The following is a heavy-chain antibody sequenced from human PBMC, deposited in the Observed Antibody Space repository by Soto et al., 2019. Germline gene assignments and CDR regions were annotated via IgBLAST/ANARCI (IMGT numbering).Heavy chain of an antibody. V-gene: IGHV5-51*01. D-gene: IGHD2-2*01. CDR3: ARLRYCSSTSCSRPVYYGMDV. CDR2: IYPGNSDT. CDR1: GYSFTSYW. J-gene: IGHJ6*02. Sequence: PGESLKISCKGSGYSFTSYWIGWVRQMPGKGLEWMGIIYPGNSDTRYSPSFQGQVTISADKSISTAYLQWSSLKASDTAMYYCARLRYCSSTSCSRPVYYGMDVWGQGTTVTVSS.